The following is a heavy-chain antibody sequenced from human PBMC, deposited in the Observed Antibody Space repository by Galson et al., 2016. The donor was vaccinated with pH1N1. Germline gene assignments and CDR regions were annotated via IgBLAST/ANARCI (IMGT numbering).Heavy chain of an antibody. Sequence: SLRLSCAASGFDFSSYGMFWVRQAPRKGLEWVAAMWHDGSHEYYSDSVNGRFTISRDNSKNTLYLQMDRLTGEDTAVYYCVRDFSYCRGLSCFSTPLFNWFDTWGQGTLVTVS. CDR1: GFDFSSYG. CDR3: VRDFSYCRGLSCFSTPLFNWFDT. J-gene: IGHJ5*02. CDR2: MWHDGSHE. D-gene: IGHD2-15*01. V-gene: IGHV3-33*07.